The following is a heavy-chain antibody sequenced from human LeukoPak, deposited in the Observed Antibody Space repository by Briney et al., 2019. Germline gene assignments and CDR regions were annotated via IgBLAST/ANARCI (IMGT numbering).Heavy chain of an antibody. D-gene: IGHD3-22*01. CDR3: ARKTDSGGQGDY. CDR2: IKSKTDGGTT. Sequence: GGSLRLSCAASGFTFSNAWMSWVGQAPGKGLEWVGRIKSKTDGGTTDYAAPVKGRFTISRDNSKNTLYLQMNSLRAEDTAVYYCARKTDSGGQGDYWGPGTLVTVSS. CDR1: GFTFSNAW. V-gene: IGHV3-15*01. J-gene: IGHJ4*02.